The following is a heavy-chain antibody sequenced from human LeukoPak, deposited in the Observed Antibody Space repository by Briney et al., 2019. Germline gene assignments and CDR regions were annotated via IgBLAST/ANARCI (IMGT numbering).Heavy chain of an antibody. Sequence: PGGSLRLSCAASGFTFSSYSMNWVRQAPGKGLEWVSSISSSSSYIYYADSVKGRFTISRDNAKNSLYLQMNSLRAEDTAVYYCASFPTRGFPQLGRRRDAFDIWGQGTMVTVSS. D-gene: IGHD1-26*01. CDR3: ASFPTRGFPQLGRRRDAFDI. CDR2: ISSSSSYI. J-gene: IGHJ3*02. V-gene: IGHV3-21*01. CDR1: GFTFSSYS.